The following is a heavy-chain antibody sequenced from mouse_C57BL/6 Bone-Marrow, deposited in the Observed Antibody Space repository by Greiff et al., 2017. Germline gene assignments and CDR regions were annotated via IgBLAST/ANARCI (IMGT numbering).Heavy chain of an antibody. Sequence: QVHVKQSGAELARPGASVKLSCKASGYTFTSYGISWVKQRTGQGLEWIGETYPRRGNTYYNEKFKGKATQTADKSSSTAYMELRSLTSEDSAVYFCAILYYLDDWGQGTTLTVSS. CDR2: TYPRRGNT. CDR1: GYTFTSYG. CDR3: AILYYLDD. V-gene: IGHV1-81*01. J-gene: IGHJ2*01.